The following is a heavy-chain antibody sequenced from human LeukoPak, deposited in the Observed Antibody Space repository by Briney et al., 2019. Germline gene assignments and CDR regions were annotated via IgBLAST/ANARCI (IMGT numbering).Heavy chain of an antibody. J-gene: IGHJ4*02. CDR1: GFTFTSYW. CDR3: ARGMFGGYCTGY. V-gene: IGHV3-74*01. CDR2: IKSDGTSI. Sequence: GGSLRLSCAASGFTFTSYWIHWVRQAPGKGLVWVSRIKSDGTSINYADSVKGRFTISRDNTKNTVYLQMNSLTAEDTAVYYCARGMFGGYCTGYWGQGTLVTVSS. D-gene: IGHD3-3*01.